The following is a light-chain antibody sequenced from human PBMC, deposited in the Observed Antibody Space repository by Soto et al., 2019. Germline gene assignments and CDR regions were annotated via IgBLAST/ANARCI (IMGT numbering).Light chain of an antibody. V-gene: IGKV3-15*01. CDR2: RAS. CDR1: HYIYSN. J-gene: IGKJ1*01. CDR3: QQYHNLWT. Sequence: VMTQSPATLSLSPGGRATLSCTASHYIYSNVAWFQQRPGQAPRLLIYRASTRATGTPARFTGSGSGTEFTLTITSLQSEDFALYYCQQYHNLWTFGQGTKVDIK.